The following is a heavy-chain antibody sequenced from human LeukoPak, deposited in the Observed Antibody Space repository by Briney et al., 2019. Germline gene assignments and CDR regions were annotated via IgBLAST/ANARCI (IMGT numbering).Heavy chain of an antibody. CDR2: INHGGLT. CDR1: GDSFKNYY. CDR3: ASEPVHSSGYPSYFDY. V-gene: IGHV4-34*01. J-gene: IGHJ4*02. D-gene: IGHD3-22*01. Sequence: SETLSLTCAVYGDSFKNYYWTWIRQSPEKGLEWIGEINHGGLTSYNPSLESRLTLLVDTSKNQFSLKLSSVTAADTAVYYCASEPVHSSGYPSYFDYWGQGTLVTVSS.